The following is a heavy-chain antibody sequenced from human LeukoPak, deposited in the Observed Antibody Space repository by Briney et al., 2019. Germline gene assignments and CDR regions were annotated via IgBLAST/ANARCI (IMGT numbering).Heavy chain of an antibody. J-gene: IGHJ6*02. V-gene: IGHV3-73*01. CDR2: IRSKANSYAT. D-gene: IGHD2-8*01. Sequence: GGSLRLSCAASGFTFSGSAMHWVRQASGKGLEWVGRIRSKANSYATACAASVKGRFTISRDDSKNTAYLQMNSLKTEDTAVYYCTSQHGYCTNGVCYAVGMDVWGQGTTVTVSS. CDR1: GFTFSGSA. CDR3: TSQHGYCTNGVCYAVGMDV.